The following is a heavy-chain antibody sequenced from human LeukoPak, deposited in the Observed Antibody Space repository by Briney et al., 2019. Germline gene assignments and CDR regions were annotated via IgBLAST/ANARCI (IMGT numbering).Heavy chain of an antibody. J-gene: IGHJ4*02. D-gene: IGHD3-10*01. Sequence: SETLSLTCAVYGGSFSGYYWGWVRQPPGKGLEWVGSIYYSGSTYYNPSLKSRVTISVDTSKNQFSLKLSSVTAADTAVYYCARQYYYGSGSYYFDYWGQGTWSPSPQ. CDR3: ARQYYYGSGSYYFDY. CDR2: IYYSGST. V-gene: IGHV4-34*01. CDR1: GGSFSGYY.